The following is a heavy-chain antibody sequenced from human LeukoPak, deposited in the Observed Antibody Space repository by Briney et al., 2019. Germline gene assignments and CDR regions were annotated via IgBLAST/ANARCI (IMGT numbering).Heavy chain of an antibody. D-gene: IGHD3-10*01. J-gene: IGHJ3*02. V-gene: IGHV3-21*01. CDR1: GFTFSSYS. CDR3: ARDFSGGRAFDI. CDR2: ISSSSSYI. Sequence: GGSLRLSCAASGFTFSSYSMNWVRQAPGKGLEWVSSISSSSSYIYYADSVKGRFTISRDNAKNSLYLQMNSLRAEDTAVYYCARDFSGGRAFDIWGQGTMVTVSS.